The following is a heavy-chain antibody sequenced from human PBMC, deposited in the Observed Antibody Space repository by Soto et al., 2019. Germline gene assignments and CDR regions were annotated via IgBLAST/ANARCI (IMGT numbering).Heavy chain of an antibody. J-gene: IGHJ5*02. CDR1: GFTFSDHQ. CDR2: SRNQANSYTT. Sequence: EVQLVESGGGLVQPGGSPRLSCAASGFTFSDHQMDWVRQAPGKGLEWVGRSRNQANSYTTEYAAYVKGRFTISRDDSKNSLYLQMNSLKIEDTAVYYCARVVGAPNWFDPWGQGTLVTVSS. V-gene: IGHV3-72*01. D-gene: IGHD1-26*01. CDR3: ARVVGAPNWFDP.